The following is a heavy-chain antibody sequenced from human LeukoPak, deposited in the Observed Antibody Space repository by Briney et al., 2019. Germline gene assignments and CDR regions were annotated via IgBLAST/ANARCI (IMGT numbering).Heavy chain of an antibody. CDR2: ISYDGSNK. CDR1: GFTFSSYA. J-gene: IGHJ5*02. Sequence: GGSLRLSCAASGFTFSSYAMHWVRQAPGKGLEWVAVISYDGSNKYYADSVKGRFTISRDNSKNTLYLQMNSLRAEDTAVYYCARESLVSAPYPFDPWGQGTLVTVSS. D-gene: IGHD2-2*01. V-gene: IGHV3-30-3*01. CDR3: ARESLVSAPYPFDP.